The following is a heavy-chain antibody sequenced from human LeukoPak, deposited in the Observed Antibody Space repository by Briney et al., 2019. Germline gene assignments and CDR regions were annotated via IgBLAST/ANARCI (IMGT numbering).Heavy chain of an antibody. CDR2: INTDGSTT. CDR3: VKDQDSGAYSRFDY. Sequence: GGSLRLSCAASGFTFSSYWIHWVRQAPGKGLVWVSRINTDGSTTTYADSVKGRFTISRDNSKNTLYLQMNSLRAEDTAVYYCVKDQDSGAYSRFDYCGQGTLVTVSS. V-gene: IGHV3-74*01. J-gene: IGHJ4*02. D-gene: IGHD3-22*01. CDR1: GFTFSSYW.